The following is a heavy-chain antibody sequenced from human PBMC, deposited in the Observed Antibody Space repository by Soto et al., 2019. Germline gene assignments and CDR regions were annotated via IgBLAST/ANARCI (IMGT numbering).Heavy chain of an antibody. J-gene: IGHJ1*01. V-gene: IGHV3-9*01. Sequence: LRLSFAASGFTFDDYAMHWVRQVPGKGLEWVSGINWNSGSIGYGDSVKGRFAISRDNAKNSLHLQMNSLSAEDTAFYYCVKDESINWYSGHFRHWGQGTLVTVSS. CDR1: GFTFDDYA. CDR2: INWNSGSI. CDR3: VKDESINWYSGHFRH. D-gene: IGHD6-13*01.